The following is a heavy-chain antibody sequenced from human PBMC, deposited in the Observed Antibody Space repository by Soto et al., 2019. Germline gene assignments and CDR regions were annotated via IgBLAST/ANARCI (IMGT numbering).Heavy chain of an antibody. D-gene: IGHD3-10*01. CDR1: VFNFSNYV. J-gene: IGHJ5*02. CDR2: ISETGRST. V-gene: IGHV3-23*01. CDR3: ARVAQYVSGSLGIFDP. Sequence: GGSLRLSCVDSVFNFSNYVMSWVRQAPGKGLEWVSTISETGRSTYYAHSVKGRFTISSDNAKDTLYLEMSSLRAEDTAVYYCARVAQYVSGSLGIFDPWGEGALVTVSS.